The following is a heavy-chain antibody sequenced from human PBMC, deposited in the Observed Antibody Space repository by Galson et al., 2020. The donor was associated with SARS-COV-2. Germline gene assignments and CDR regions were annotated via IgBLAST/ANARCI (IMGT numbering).Heavy chain of an antibody. CDR3: ARHEIWFGELPNWFDP. V-gene: IGHV4-39*01. CDR1: GGSISSSSYY. J-gene: IGHJ5*02. D-gene: IGHD3-10*01. Sequence: SETLSLTCTVSGGSISSSSYYWGWIRQPPGKGLEWIGSIYYSGSTYYNPSLKSRVTISVDTSKNQFSLKLSSVTAADTAVYYCARHEIWFGELPNWFDPWGQGTLVTVSS. CDR2: IYYSGST.